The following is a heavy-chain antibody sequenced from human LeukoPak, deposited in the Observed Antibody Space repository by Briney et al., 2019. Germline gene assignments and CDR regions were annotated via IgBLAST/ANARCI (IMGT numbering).Heavy chain of an antibody. CDR3: ARLAQPSMIVVVTSSWFDP. CDR2: INPSGGST. CDR1: GYTFTSYY. D-gene: IGHD3-22*01. V-gene: IGHV1-46*01. J-gene: IGHJ5*02. Sequence: ASVTVSCKASGYTFTSYYMHWVRQAPGQGLEWMGIINPSGGSTSYAQKFQGRVTTTRDTSTSTVYMELSSLRSEDTAVYYCARLAQPSMIVVVTSSWFDPWGQGTLVTVSS.